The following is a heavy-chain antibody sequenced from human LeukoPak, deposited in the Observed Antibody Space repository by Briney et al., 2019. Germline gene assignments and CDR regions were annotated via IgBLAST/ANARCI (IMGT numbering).Heavy chain of an antibody. CDR3: ARVPMTLAWYFDL. CDR2: IYYSGST. Sequence: PSETLSLTCTVSGGSISSYYWSWIRQPPGKGLEWIGYIYYSGSTNYNPSLKSRVTISIDTSKNQFSLKLSSVTAADTAVYYCARVPMTLAWYFDLWGRGTLVTVSS. D-gene: IGHD3-22*01. V-gene: IGHV4-59*01. J-gene: IGHJ2*01. CDR1: GGSISSYY.